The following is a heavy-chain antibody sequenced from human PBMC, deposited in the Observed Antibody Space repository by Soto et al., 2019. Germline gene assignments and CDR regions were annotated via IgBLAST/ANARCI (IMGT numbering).Heavy chain of an antibody. Sequence: QVQLVQSGAEVKKPGSSVKVSCKASGGTFSSYAISWVRQAPGQGLEWMGGIIPIFGTANYAQKFQGRVRITADESRSTAYMELSRLRSEDTAVYYCARDGGSSAFRWAFDYWGQGTLVTVSS. CDR2: IIPIFGTA. CDR3: ARDGGSSAFRWAFDY. J-gene: IGHJ4*02. V-gene: IGHV1-69*12. D-gene: IGHD6-6*01. CDR1: GGTFSSYA.